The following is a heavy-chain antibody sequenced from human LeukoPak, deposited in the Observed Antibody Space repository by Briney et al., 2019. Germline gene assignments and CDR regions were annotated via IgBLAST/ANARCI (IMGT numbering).Heavy chain of an antibody. J-gene: IGHJ3*02. V-gene: IGHV3-23*01. D-gene: IGHD3-10*01. CDR1: GFTFSSYA. Sequence: PGGSLRLSCAASGFTFSSYAMSWVRQAPGKGLEWVSAISSSGGSTYYADSVKGRFTISRDNSKNTLYLQMNSLRAEDTAVYYCAKAPRGYYGSGSLSAFDIWGQGTMVTVSS. CDR2: ISSSGGST. CDR3: AKAPRGYYGSGSLSAFDI.